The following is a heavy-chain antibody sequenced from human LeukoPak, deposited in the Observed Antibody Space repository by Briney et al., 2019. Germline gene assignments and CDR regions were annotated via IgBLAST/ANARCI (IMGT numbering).Heavy chain of an antibody. Sequence: SQTLSLTCTVSGGSISSGGYYWSWIRQPPGKGLEWIGYIYHSGSTYYNPSLKSRVTISVDRSKNQFSLKLSSVTATDTAVYYCAREAAAGDYWGQGTLVTVSS. CDR3: AREAAAGDY. D-gene: IGHD6-13*01. CDR2: IYHSGST. V-gene: IGHV4-30-2*01. J-gene: IGHJ4*02. CDR1: GGSISSGGYY.